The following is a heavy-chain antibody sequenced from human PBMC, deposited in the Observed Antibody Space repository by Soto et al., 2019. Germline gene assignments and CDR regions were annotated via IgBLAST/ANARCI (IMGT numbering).Heavy chain of an antibody. J-gene: IGHJ4*02. Sequence: VKVSCKASGYIFTAYSMHWVRQAPGQGLEWVGWFNPNSGDTIYAQKFQGRVTLTGDTSISTAYMELYSLTSDDTAVYYCAREASAVISLDYWGQGTLVTVSS. CDR3: AREASAVISLDY. V-gene: IGHV1-2*02. CDR1: GYIFTAYS. D-gene: IGHD6-19*01. CDR2: FNPNSGDT.